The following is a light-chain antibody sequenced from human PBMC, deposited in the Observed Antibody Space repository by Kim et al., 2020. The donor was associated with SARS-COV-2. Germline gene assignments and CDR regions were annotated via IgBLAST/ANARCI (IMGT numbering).Light chain of an antibody. CDR1: NIGSKS. Sequence: PGKTAMITCGGNNIGSKSVHWYQQKPGQAPVLVIYYDSDRPSGIPERFSGSNSGNTATLTISRVEAGDEADYYCQVWDSSSDHPVFGGGTQLTVL. J-gene: IGLJ3*02. CDR3: QVWDSSSDHPV. CDR2: YDS. V-gene: IGLV3-21*04.